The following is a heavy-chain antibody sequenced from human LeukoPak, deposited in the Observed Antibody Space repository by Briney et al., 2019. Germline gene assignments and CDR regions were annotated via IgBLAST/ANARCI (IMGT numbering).Heavy chain of an antibody. V-gene: IGHV3-21*04. CDR1: GFTFSSYG. Sequence: GGSLRLSCAASGFTFSSYGMHWVRQAPGKGLEWVSSINSSSSYIYYADSVKGRFTISRDNAKNSLYLQMNSLRAEDTAVYYCARDPTPYYGSGSPADYWGQGTLVTVSS. J-gene: IGHJ4*02. CDR2: INSSSSYI. CDR3: ARDPTPYYGSGSPADY. D-gene: IGHD3-10*01.